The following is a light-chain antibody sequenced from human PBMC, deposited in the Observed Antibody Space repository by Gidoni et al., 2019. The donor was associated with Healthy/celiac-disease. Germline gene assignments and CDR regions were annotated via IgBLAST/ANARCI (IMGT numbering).Light chain of an antibody. J-gene: IGKJ5*01. CDR3: QQYDNLPIT. CDR2: DAS. CDR1: QDISNY. Sequence: DFQMTQSPSSLSASVGDRVTITCQASQDISNYLNWYQQKPGKAPKLLIYDASSWETGVPSRFSGSGPGTDFTFTISSLQTEDIATYYCQQYDNLPITVGQGTRLEIK. V-gene: IGKV1-33*01.